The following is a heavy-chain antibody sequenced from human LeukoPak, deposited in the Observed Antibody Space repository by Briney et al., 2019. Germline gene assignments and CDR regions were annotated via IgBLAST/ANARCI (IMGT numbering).Heavy chain of an antibody. CDR1: GFAFSSYP. J-gene: IGHJ4*02. Sequence: GGSLRLSCEASGFAFSSYPMIWVRQAPGKGLEWVSGIIGSGGSSHYADSVKGRFTISRDNSKSTLFLEMNSLRAEDTAVYYCAKGSLHFLDGWGQGTLVTVSS. V-gene: IGHV3-23*01. CDR2: IIGSGGSS. D-gene: IGHD3-3*02. CDR3: AKGSLHFLDG.